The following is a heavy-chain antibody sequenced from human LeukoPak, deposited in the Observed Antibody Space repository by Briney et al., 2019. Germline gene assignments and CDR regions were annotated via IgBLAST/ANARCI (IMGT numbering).Heavy chain of an antibody. V-gene: IGHV3-21*01. Sequence: GGSLNLSCPASGVPFISYGMSWARQAQGKVLEGVPSISSGSGYIFYGDSAKGRFTISRDNAKDYLFLQMNSLTVEDTAVYYCARDEGHTVTNEYFQHWGQGTLVTVSS. CDR3: ARDEGHTVTNEYFQH. CDR2: ISSGSGYI. D-gene: IGHD2-2*01. J-gene: IGHJ1*01. CDR1: GVPFISYG.